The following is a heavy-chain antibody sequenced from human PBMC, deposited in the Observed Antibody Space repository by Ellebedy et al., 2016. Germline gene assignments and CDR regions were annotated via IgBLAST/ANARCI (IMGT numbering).Heavy chain of an antibody. Sequence: GESLKTSCAASGFTFSSYWMSWVRQAPGKGLEWVANIKQDGSEKYYVDSVKGRFTISRDNAKNSLYLQMNSLRAEDTAVYYCARASQDIVVVPAAPSMDVWGQGTTVTVSS. CDR1: GFTFSSYW. CDR3: ARASQDIVVVPAAPSMDV. J-gene: IGHJ6*02. CDR2: IKQDGSEK. D-gene: IGHD2-2*01. V-gene: IGHV3-7*03.